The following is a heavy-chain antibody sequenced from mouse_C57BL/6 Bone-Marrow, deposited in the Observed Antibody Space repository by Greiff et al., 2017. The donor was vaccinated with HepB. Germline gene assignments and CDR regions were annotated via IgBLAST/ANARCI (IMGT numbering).Heavy chain of an antibody. Sequence: QVQLQQPGAELVRPGSSVKLSCKASGYTFTSYWIHWVKQRPIQGLEWIGNIDPSDSETHYNQKFKDKATLTVDKSSSTAYMQLSSLTSEDSAVYYCARGGGRGYFDVWGTGTTVTVSS. CDR1: GYTFTSYW. J-gene: IGHJ1*03. V-gene: IGHV1-52*01. CDR2: IDPSDSET. CDR3: ARGGGRGYFDV.